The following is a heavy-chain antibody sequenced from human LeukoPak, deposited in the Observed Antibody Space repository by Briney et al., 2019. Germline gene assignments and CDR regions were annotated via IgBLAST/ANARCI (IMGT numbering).Heavy chain of an antibody. Sequence: GESLKISCKGFGYSFSSYWIGWVRQMPGKGLEWMGIIYPGDSDTRYSPSFQGQVSISADKSINTAYLQWSSLKASDTAIYYCARHGRSSYGIDYWGQGTLVTVSS. CDR1: GYSFSSYW. CDR3: ARHGRSSYGIDY. D-gene: IGHD3-16*01. V-gene: IGHV5-51*01. J-gene: IGHJ4*02. CDR2: IYPGDSDT.